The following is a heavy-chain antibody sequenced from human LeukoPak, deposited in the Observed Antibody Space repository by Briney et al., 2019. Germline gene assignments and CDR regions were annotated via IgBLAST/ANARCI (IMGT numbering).Heavy chain of an antibody. V-gene: IGHV3-30*02. D-gene: IGHD5-12*01. J-gene: IGHJ5*02. CDR3: AKSGYDFGGWFDP. CDR2: IRYDGSNK. CDR1: GFTFSSYG. Sequence: GGSPRLSCAASGFTFSSYGIHWVRQAPGKGLEWVAFIRYDGSNKYYADSVKGRFTISRDNSKNTLYLQMNSLRAEDTAVYYCAKSGYDFGGWFDPWGQGTLVTVSS.